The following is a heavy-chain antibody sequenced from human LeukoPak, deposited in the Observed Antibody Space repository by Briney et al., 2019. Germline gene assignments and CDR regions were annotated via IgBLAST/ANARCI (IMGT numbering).Heavy chain of an antibody. CDR3: ARLHYSDSPLGPYYFDH. D-gene: IGHD1-26*01. CDR1: GYTFTSYY. CDR2: INPSGGST. Sequence: ASVKVSCKASGYTFTSYYMHWVRQAPGQGLEWMGIINPSGGSTSYAQKFQGRVTMTRDMSTSTVYMELSSLRSEDTAMYYCARLHYSDSPLGPYYFDHWGQGTLVTVSS. V-gene: IGHV1-46*01. J-gene: IGHJ4*02.